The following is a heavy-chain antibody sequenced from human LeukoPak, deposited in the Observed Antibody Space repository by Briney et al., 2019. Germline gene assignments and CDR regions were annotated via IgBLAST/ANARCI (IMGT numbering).Heavy chain of an antibody. J-gene: IGHJ5*02. Sequence: SETLSLTCTVSGGSISSYYWSWIRQPPGKGLEWIGYISYSGSANYNPTLKGRVTISVDTSKNQFSLKPSSVTAADTAVYYCARDRYCSGGLCYSGRFDPWGQGTLVTVSS. CDR2: ISYSGSA. CDR1: GGSISSYY. D-gene: IGHD2-15*01. V-gene: IGHV4-59*01. CDR3: ARDRYCSGGLCYSGRFDP.